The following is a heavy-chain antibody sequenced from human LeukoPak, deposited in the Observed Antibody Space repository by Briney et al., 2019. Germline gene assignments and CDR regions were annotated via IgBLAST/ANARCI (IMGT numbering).Heavy chain of an antibody. J-gene: IGHJ3*02. CDR2: ISSSSSYI. V-gene: IGHV3-21*01. CDR3: ARDQPYYDILTGYQDGGAFDI. CDR1: GFTFSSYG. D-gene: IGHD3-9*01. Sequence: GSLRLSCAASGFTFSSYGMNWVRRAPGKGREWVSSISSSSSYIYYADSVKGRFTISRDNANNSLYLQMNSLSAEDTAVYYCARDQPYYDILTGYQDGGAFDIWGQGTMVTVSS.